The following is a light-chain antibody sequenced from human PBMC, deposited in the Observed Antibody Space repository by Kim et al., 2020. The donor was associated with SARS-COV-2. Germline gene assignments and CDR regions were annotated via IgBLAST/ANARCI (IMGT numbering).Light chain of an antibody. CDR3: LQANSLPLT. J-gene: IGKJ4*01. CDR2: AAS. V-gene: IGKV1-12*01. CDR1: QGISRW. Sequence: ASRGGRVTTCRRASQGISRWFAWYQQQPGTAPKLLNNAASMLQSGVPSRFSGSGSGTDFTLTISSQQPEDSATYFCLQANSLPLTFGAGTKVDIK.